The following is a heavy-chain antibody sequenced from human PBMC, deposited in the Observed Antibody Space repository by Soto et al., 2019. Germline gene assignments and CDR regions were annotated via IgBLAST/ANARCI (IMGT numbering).Heavy chain of an antibody. CDR2: ISYDGSIK. CDR1: GFTFTRYG. CDR3: AKEVQSNYGWPFDY. D-gene: IGHD3-10*01. V-gene: IGHV3-30*18. Sequence: SLRLSCAASGFTFTRYGMHWIRQAPGKGPEWVAVISYDGSIKKYGNSVKGRFTISRDNSKSTVYLQMTSLRGDDTAVYYCAKEVQSNYGWPFDYWGQGTLVTVSS. J-gene: IGHJ4*02.